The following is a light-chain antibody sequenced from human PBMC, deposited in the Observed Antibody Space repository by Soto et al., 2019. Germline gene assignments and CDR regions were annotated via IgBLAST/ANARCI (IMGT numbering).Light chain of an antibody. CDR2: TAS. V-gene: IGKV1-39*01. Sequence: DIQMTQSPSSLSASVGDRVTITCRASQSIRRFLNWYQQKPGKAPELLIFTASTLQGGVPSRFSGSGSGADFTLTISSLQPEDFATYYCQQSYTTPFTFGPGTKVDIK. CDR3: QQSYTTPFT. CDR1: QSIRRF. J-gene: IGKJ3*01.